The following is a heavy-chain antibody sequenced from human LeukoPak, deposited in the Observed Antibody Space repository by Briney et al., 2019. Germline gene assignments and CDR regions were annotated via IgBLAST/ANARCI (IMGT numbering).Heavy chain of an antibody. J-gene: IGHJ4*02. D-gene: IGHD4-17*01. CDR1: GGTFSSYA. CDR2: IIPIFGTA. CDR3: TRDSGNYGDYVLGDY. V-gene: IGHV1-69*05. Sequence: SVKVSCKASGGTFSSYAISWVRQAPGQGLEWMGGIIPIFGTANYAQKFQGRVTITTDESTSTAYMELSSLRSEDTAAYYCTRDSGNYGDYVLGDYWGQGTLVTVSS.